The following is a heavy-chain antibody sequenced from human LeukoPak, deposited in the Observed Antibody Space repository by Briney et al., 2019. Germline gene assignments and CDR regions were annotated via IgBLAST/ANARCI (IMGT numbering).Heavy chain of an antibody. CDR1: GFTLSSYS. CDR2: ISSSSSYI. D-gene: IGHD4-11*01. Sequence: KPGGSLSLSCAASGFTLSSYSMNWVRQAPGKGLEWVSSISSSSSYIYYADSVKGRFTISRDNAKNSLYLQMNSLRAEDTAVYYCARDTLTTVSYWFDPWGQGTLLTVSS. J-gene: IGHJ5*02. V-gene: IGHV3-21*01. CDR3: ARDTLTTVSYWFDP.